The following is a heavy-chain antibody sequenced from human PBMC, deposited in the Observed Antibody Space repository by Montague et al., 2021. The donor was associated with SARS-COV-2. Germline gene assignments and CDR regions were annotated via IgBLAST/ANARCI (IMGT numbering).Heavy chain of an antibody. D-gene: IGHD3-3*01. CDR2: INHSGST. CDR1: GGSLSGYY. J-gene: IGHJ5*02. V-gene: IGHV4-34*01. CDR3: ARGADYDFWSGFLRYKWFDP. Sequence: SETLSHTCAVYGGSLSGYYWAWIRQTPAKGLEWIGEINHSGSTNYNPSLKSRLTISVDTSKKQFSLKLNSMTAADTAVYYCARGADYDFWSGFLRYKWFDPWGLGTPVTVSS.